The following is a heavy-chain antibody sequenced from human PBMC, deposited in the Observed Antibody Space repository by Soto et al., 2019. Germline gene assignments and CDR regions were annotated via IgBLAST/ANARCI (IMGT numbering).Heavy chain of an antibody. D-gene: IGHD5-12*01. CDR2: FDPEDGET. CDR1: GYTLTELS. J-gene: IGHJ3*02. CDR3: ATILMVVATIHAFDI. V-gene: IGHV1-24*01. Sequence: GASAKASCKVSGYTLTELSMHWVQQAPGKGLEWMGGFDPEDGETIYAQKFQGRVTMTEDTSTDTAYMELSSLRSEDTAVYYCATILMVVATIHAFDIWGQGTMVTVSS.